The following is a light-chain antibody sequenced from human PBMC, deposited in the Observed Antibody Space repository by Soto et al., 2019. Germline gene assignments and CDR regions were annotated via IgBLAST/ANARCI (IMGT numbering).Light chain of an antibody. V-gene: IGLV2-14*01. J-gene: IGLJ2*01. CDR1: SSDVGGYNY. CDR3: SSYTSSSTV. Sequence: QSVLTQPASVSGSPGQSITISCTGTSSDVGGYNYVSWYQQHPGKAPKLMIYDVSNRPSGVSNRFSGSKSGNTASLTISGLQAEDEADYYCSSYTSSSTVFGGGTQLT. CDR2: DVS.